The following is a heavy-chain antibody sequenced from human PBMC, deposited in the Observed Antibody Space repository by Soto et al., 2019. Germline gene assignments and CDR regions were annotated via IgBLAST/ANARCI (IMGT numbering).Heavy chain of an antibody. CDR3: AREGDIVVVVAATQNWFDP. CDR2: INPSGGST. J-gene: IGHJ5*02. CDR1: GYTFTSYY. V-gene: IGHV1-46*01. D-gene: IGHD2-15*01. Sequence: QVQLVQSGAEVKKPGASVKVSCKASGYTFTSYYMHWVRQAPGQGLEWMGIINPSGGSTSYAQKFQGRVTMTRDTSTSTVYMELSSPRSEDTAVYYCAREGDIVVVVAATQNWFDPWGQGTLVTVSS.